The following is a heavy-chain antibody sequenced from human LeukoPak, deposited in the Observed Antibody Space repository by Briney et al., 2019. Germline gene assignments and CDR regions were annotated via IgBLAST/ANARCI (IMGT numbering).Heavy chain of an antibody. V-gene: IGHV3-23*01. CDR3: AKGIYSSGWSYFDY. D-gene: IGHD6-19*01. CDR1: GFTFSNSA. Sequence: GGSLRLSCAASGFTFSNSAMSWVRQAPGKGLEWVSTLSGSGITTYYADSVKGRFTISRDNSKNTLYLQMTSLRAEATAVYYCAKGIYSSGWSYFDYWGHGTLVTVSS. CDR2: LSGSGITT. J-gene: IGHJ4*01.